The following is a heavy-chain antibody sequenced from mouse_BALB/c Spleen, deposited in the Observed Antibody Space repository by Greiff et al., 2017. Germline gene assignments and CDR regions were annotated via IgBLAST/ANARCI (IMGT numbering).Heavy chain of an antibody. CDR3: AREDYQYYFDY. CDR1: GFTFSSYA. J-gene: IGHJ2*01. V-gene: IGHV5-6-5*01. Sequence: EVKVVESGGGLVKPGGSLKLSCAASGFTFSSYAMSWVRQTPEKRLEWVASISSGGSTYYPDSVKGRFTISRDNARNILYLQMSSLRSEDTAMYYCAREDYQYYFDYWGQGTTLTVSS. D-gene: IGHD5-5*01. CDR2: ISSGGST.